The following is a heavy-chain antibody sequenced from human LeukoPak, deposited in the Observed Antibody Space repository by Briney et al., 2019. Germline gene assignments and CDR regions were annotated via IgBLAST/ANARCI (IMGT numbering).Heavy chain of an antibody. V-gene: IGHV4-59*01. Sequence: KPSETLSLTCTVSGGSISSYYWSWIRQPPGKGLEWIGYIYYSGNTNYNPSLKSRVTMSVVTSKNQFSLKMSSVTAADTAVYYCASIQGDAFDIWGRGTMVTVSS. CDR1: GGSISSYY. CDR3: ASIQGDAFDI. CDR2: IYYSGNT. J-gene: IGHJ3*02.